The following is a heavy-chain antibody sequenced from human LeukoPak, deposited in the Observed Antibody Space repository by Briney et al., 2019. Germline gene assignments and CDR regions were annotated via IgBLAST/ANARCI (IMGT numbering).Heavy chain of an antibody. D-gene: IGHD3-10*01. CDR3: ARYNYGYDALDF. CDR2: IYYSGST. J-gene: IGHJ3*01. Sequence: PSETLSLTCTVSGGSISSYYWSWIRQPPGKGLEWIGYIYYSGSTNYNPSLKNRVTISVDTSKNQFSLKLSSVTAADTAVYYCARYNYGYDALDFWGQGTLVTVSS. CDR1: GGSISSYY. V-gene: IGHV4-59*08.